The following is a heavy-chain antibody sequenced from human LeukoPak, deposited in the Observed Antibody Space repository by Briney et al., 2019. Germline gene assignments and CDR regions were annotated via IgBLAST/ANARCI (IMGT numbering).Heavy chain of an antibody. CDR2: ISSSGTTI. Sequence: GGTLRLSRAADGFTYSSYVMLWVRQAPGKGLEWVSYISSSGTTIYYADSVKGRFTISRDNAKNSLYLQMNSLRAEDTAVYYCARVGVVVAATGNLWFDPWGQGTLVTVSS. D-gene: IGHD2-15*01. CDR1: GFTYSSYV. J-gene: IGHJ5*02. V-gene: IGHV3-48*03. CDR3: ARVGVVVAATGNLWFDP.